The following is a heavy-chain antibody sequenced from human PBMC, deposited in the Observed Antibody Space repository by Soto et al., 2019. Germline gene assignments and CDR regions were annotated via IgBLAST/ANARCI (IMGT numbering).Heavy chain of an antibody. CDR3: ARGGHCGGDCHYYCDD. V-gene: IGHV1-69*01. J-gene: IGHJ4*02. CDR2: IIPIFGTA. D-gene: IGHD2-21*02. CDR1: GGTFSSYA. Sequence: QVQLVQSGAEVKKPGSSVKVSCKASGGTFSSYAISWVRQAPGQGLEWMGGIIPIFGTANYAQKFQGRVTITADEATSTAYMELSSRRSEDTAVYYCARGGHCGGDCHYYCDDWGQGTLVTVSS.